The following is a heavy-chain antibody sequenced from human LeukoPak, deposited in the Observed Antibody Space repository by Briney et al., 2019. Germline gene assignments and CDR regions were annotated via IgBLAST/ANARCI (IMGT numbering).Heavy chain of an antibody. D-gene: IGHD3-9*01. CDR3: ARVHYDILTGYSYFDY. J-gene: IGHJ4*02. Sequence: ASVKVSCKVSGGTFRSYGLSWVRQAPGQGLEWMGWICAYNDTTTYAQKLQGRVTMTTDTSTSTAYMELRRLRSDDTAVYYCARVHYDILTGYSYFDYWGQGTLVTVSS. CDR2: ICAYNDTT. V-gene: IGHV1-18*01. CDR1: GGTFRSYG.